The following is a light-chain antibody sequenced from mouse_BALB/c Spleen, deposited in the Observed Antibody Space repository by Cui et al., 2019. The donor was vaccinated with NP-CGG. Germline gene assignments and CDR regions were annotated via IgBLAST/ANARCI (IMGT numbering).Light chain of an antibody. CDR3: ALWYSNHWV. V-gene: IGLV1*01. CDR2: GTN. Sequence: QVVVTQESAPTTSPGETVTLTCRSSTGAVTSSNYANWVQEKSDHLFTGLIGGTNNRAPGVPARFSGSLIGDKAALTITGAQTEDEAIYFCALWYSNHWVFGGGTKLTVL. CDR1: TGAVTSSNY. J-gene: IGLJ1*01.